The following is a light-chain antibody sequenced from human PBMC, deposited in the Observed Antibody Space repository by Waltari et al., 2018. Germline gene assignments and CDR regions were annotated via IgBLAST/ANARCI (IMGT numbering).Light chain of an antibody. CDR2: EGS. CDR3: CSYGFSVV. V-gene: IGLV2-23*01. J-gene: IGLJ3*02. Sequence: QSALTQPASLSGSPGQSITISCPGTSSADINYNFLSWYQHHPGEAPKLIIYEGSKRPSGVSDRFSGSKSGYTASLTISGLQAEDEADYYCCSYGFSVVFGGGTKLTVL. CDR1: SSADINYNF.